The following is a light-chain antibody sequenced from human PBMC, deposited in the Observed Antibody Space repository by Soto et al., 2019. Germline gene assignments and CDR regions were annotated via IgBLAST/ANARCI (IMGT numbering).Light chain of an antibody. CDR3: QHYDWSLTWT. CDR2: DAS. Sequence: EIALTQSPATLSLSPGERATLSCRASQSVSSYLAWYQQKPGQAPRLLIYDASNRATGIPARFSGSGSGTDFTLTISSLEPEDFAVYYCQHYDWSLTWTFGQGTKVDIK. V-gene: IGKV3-11*01. J-gene: IGKJ1*01. CDR1: QSVSSY.